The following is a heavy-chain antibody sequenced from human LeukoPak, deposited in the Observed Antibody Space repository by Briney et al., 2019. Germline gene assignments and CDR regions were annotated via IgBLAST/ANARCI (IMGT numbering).Heavy chain of an antibody. CDR2: INCNNGGT. J-gene: IGHJ4*02. D-gene: IGHD6-13*01. V-gene: IGHV1-2*02. CDR1: GYSFTGYY. Sequence: ASVKVSCKASGYSFTGYYIHWVRQAPGQGLEWMGWINCNNGGTRYAQKFQGRVTMTRDTSITTAYMELSGLRSDDTAVYYCARDSQELDFDYWGQGTLVTVSS. CDR3: ARDSQELDFDY.